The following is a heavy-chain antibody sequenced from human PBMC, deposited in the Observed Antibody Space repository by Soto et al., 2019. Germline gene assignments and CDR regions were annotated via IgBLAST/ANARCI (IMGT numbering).Heavy chain of an antibody. CDR1: GFTFSSYA. D-gene: IGHD5-12*01. CDR2: ISGSGGST. Sequence: GGSLRLCCAASGFTFSSYAMSGVRQAPGKGLEWVSAISGSGGSTYYADSVKGRFTISRDNSKNTLYLQMNSLRAEDTAVYYCANLPAGTADYDYWGQGTLVTVSS. V-gene: IGHV3-23*01. CDR3: ANLPAGTADYDY. J-gene: IGHJ4*02.